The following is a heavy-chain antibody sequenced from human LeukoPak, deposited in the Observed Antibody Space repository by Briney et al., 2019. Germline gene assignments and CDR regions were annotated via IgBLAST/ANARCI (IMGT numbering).Heavy chain of an antibody. CDR1: GGSISSYY. CDR2: IYYSGST. CDR3: ARSIIATRPKFDN. J-gene: IGHJ5*02. D-gene: IGHD1/OR15-1a*01. V-gene: IGHV4-59*08. Sequence: PSETLSLTCTVSGGSISSYYWSWIRQPPGKGLEWIGYIYYSGSTNYNPSLKSRVTISVDTSRNQFSLKLTSVTAADTAVYYCARSIIATRPKFDNWGQGSLVTASS.